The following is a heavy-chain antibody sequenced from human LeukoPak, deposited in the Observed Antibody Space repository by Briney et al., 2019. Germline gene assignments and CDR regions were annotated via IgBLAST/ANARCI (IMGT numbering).Heavy chain of an antibody. CDR3: ARCRKTSLDY. CDR2: IYYSGST. J-gene: IGHJ4*02. D-gene: IGHD5/OR15-5a*01. Sequence: SETLSLTCTVSGGSISSYYWSWIRQPPGKGLEWIGYIYYSGSTNYNPSLKSRVTISVDTSKNQFSLKLSSVTAADTAVYYCARCRKTSLDYWGQGTVVTVSS. CDR1: GGSISSYY. V-gene: IGHV4-59*01.